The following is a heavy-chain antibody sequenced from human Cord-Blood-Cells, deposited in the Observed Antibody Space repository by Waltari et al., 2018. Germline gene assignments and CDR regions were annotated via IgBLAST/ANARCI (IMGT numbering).Heavy chain of an antibody. Sequence: QLQLQESGPGLVKPSETLSLTCTVSGGSISSSSYYLGWIRQPPGKGLEWIGSIYYSGSTYYNPSLKSRVTISVDTSKNQFSLKLSSVTAADTAVYYCARQRRFASGPTVATIDYWGQGTLVTVSS. J-gene: IGHJ4*02. CDR1: GGSISSSSYY. D-gene: IGHD5-12*01. CDR2: IYYSGST. V-gene: IGHV4-39*01. CDR3: ARQRRFASGPTVATIDY.